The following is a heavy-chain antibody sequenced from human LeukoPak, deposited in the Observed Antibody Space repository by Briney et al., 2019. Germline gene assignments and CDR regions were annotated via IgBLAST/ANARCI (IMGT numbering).Heavy chain of an antibody. Sequence: GGSLRLSCAASGLRFSDYYVSWIRQAPGKGLQWVSYISSGGDIMHYADSVKGRFTSSRDNAKDSGYLEMNSLGAEDTAVYYCATNLIGAGEYFQQWGQGTLVTVSS. CDR1: GLRFSDYY. CDR3: ATNLIGAGEYFQQ. CDR2: ISSGGDIM. J-gene: IGHJ1*01. D-gene: IGHD2/OR15-2a*01. V-gene: IGHV3-11*01.